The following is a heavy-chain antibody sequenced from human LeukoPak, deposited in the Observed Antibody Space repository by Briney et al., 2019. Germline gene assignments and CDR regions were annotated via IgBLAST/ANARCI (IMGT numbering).Heavy chain of an antibody. J-gene: IGHJ4*02. V-gene: IGHV3-23*01. D-gene: IGHD3-10*01. Sequence: GGSLRLSCAASGFTFSSYAMSWVRQAPGKGLEWVSAISGSGGSTYYADSVKGRFTISRDNSKNTLYLQMNSLRAEDTAVYYCAEDLDRITMVRGGRIFDYWGQGTLVTVSS. CDR2: ISGSGGST. CDR3: AEDLDRITMVRGGRIFDY. CDR1: GFTFSSYA.